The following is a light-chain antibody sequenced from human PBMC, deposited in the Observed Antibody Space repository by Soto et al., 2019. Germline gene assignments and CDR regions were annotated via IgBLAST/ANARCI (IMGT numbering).Light chain of an antibody. Sequence: DIQMTQSPSTLSASVGDRVTITCRASQSISNWLAWYQQKQGKAPKLLIYDASSLESGVPSRFSGSGSGTEFTLTISSLQPDDFATYYCQQYNSYWGTFGQ. J-gene: IGKJ1*01. CDR3: QQYNSYWGT. CDR1: QSISNW. V-gene: IGKV1-5*01. CDR2: DAS.